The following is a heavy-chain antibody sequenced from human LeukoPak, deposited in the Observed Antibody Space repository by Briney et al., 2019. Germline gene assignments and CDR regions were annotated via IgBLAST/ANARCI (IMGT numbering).Heavy chain of an antibody. V-gene: IGHV3-74*01. D-gene: IGHD1-26*01. Sequence: GGSLRLSCAASGFTLSSYWMPWVRQTPGKGLVWVSRISTDGSTTHYADSVKGRFTISRDNAKNTLHLQMNSLRAEDTAVYYCARSTYSGSLSDYWGQGTLVTVSS. CDR3: ARSTYSGSLSDY. CDR2: ISTDGSTT. CDR1: GFTLSSYW. J-gene: IGHJ4*02.